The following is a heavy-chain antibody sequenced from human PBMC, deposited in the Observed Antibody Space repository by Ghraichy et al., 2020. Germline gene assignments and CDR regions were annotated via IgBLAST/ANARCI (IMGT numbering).Heavy chain of an antibody. CDR3: AKRITAASRAFDI. V-gene: IGHV3-23*01. CDR2: ISTSGGAT. Sequence: GESLNISCAASGFMFSSYAMTWVRQAPGKGLEWVSGISTSGGATYHADSVKGRFTLSRDNSKNTLYLQINSLRAEDTAVYHCAKRITAASRAFDIWGQGTMVTVSS. D-gene: IGHD6-13*01. J-gene: IGHJ3*02. CDR1: GFMFSSYA.